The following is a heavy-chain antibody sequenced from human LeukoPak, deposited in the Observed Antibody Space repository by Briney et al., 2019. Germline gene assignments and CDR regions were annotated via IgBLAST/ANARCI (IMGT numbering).Heavy chain of an antibody. CDR3: ARVVSNYYFDY. CDR1: GGSFSGYY. CDR2: IYHSGST. D-gene: IGHD3-22*01. V-gene: IGHV4-34*01. J-gene: IGHJ4*02. Sequence: SETLSLTCAVYGGSFSGYYWSWIRQPPGKGLEWIGYIYHSGSTYYNPSLKSRVTVSVDRSKNQFSLKLSSVTAADTAVYYCARVVSNYYFDYWGQGTLVTVSS.